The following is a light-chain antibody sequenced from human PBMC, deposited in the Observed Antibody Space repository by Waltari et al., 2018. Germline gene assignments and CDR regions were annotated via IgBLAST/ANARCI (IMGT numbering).Light chain of an antibody. CDR3: QQYNGFPET. CDR1: QSISSW. V-gene: IGKV1-5*03. Sequence: DIQMTQSPSTLSASVGDRVTITCRASQSISSWLAWYQQKPGKAPKLLIHKASSLENGGPSRFSGSGSGTEFALTISSLQPDDFATYYCQQYNGFPETFGQGTKLEI. J-gene: IGKJ2*01. CDR2: KAS.